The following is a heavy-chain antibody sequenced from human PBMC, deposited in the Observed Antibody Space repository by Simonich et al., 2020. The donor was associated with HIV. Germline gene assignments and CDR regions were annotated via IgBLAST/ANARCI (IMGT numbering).Heavy chain of an antibody. CDR1: GGSFSGYY. CDR2: INHSGST. CDR3: ARRTGYDLDY. V-gene: IGHV4-34*01. J-gene: IGHJ4*02. D-gene: IGHD5-12*01. Sequence: QVQLQQWGAGLLKPSETLSLTCAVYGGSFSGYYWSWIRQPPGKGLEWMGEINHSGSTDYNPSLKSRVTISVDTSKNQFSLKLSSVTAADTALYYCARRTGYDLDYWGQGTLVTVSS.